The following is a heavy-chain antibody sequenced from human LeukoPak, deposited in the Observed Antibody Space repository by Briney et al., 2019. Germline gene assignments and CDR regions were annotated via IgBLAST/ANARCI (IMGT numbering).Heavy chain of an antibody. CDR1: GFTFSSYA. Sequence: GRSLRLSCAASGFTFSSYAMHWVRQAPGKGLEWVAVISYDGSNKYYADSVKGRFTISRDNSKNTLYLQMNSLRAEDTAVYYCTRVYYYDGSGYYVDYWGQGTLVTVSS. CDR2: ISYDGSNK. CDR3: TRVYYYDGSGYYVDY. D-gene: IGHD3-22*01. J-gene: IGHJ4*02. V-gene: IGHV3-30*04.